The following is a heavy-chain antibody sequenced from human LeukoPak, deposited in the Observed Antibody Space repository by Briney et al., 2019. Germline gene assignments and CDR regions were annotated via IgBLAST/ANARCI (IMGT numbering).Heavy chain of an antibody. J-gene: IGHJ6*03. D-gene: IGHD4-11*01. CDR1: GGSINNLF. V-gene: IGHV4-59*08. Sequence: PSETLSLTCTVSGGSINNLFWTWIRQPPGKGLEWIGYFSYSGGTTYNPSLKSRVTISIDTSKNQFSLKLSSVTAADTAVYYCARRSMTTVSSDYYYYMDVWGKGTTVTVSS. CDR3: ARRSMTTVSSDYYYYMDV. CDR2: FSYSGGT.